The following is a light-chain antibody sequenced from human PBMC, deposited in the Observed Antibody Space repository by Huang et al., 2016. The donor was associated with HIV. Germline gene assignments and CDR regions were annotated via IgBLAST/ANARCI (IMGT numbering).Light chain of an antibody. Sequence: DIQMTQSSSTLSASVGDRVSITCRASQSISTWLAWYQQKPGRAPNLLIYEASTLESGVPSRFSGGGSGTDFTLTITSLQPDDFATYYCQQYRSFPWTFGQGTKVEV. V-gene: IGKV1-5*03. CDR2: EAS. CDR1: QSISTW. CDR3: QQYRSFPWT. J-gene: IGKJ1*01.